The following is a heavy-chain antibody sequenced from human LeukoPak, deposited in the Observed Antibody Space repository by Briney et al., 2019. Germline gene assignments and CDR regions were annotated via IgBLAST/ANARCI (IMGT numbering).Heavy chain of an antibody. CDR1: GFTFSSPW. CDR3: ARGLVPGFLDY. Sequence: GGSLRLSCAASGFTFSSPWMYWVRQAPGKGLVWVSRINSDESITTYAHSVKGRFTISRDNAKNTLYLQMNSLRAEDTAVYYCARGLVPGFLDYWGQGTPVTVSS. CDR2: INSDESIT. J-gene: IGHJ4*02. V-gene: IGHV3-74*01. D-gene: IGHD4-11*01.